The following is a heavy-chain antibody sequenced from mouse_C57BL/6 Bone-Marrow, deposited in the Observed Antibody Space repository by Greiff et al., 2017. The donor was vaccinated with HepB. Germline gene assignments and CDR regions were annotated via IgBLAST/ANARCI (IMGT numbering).Heavy chain of an antibody. CDR1: GFTFSDYY. Sequence: EVQGVASGGGLVQPGGSLKLSCAASGFTFSDYYMYWVRQTPEKRLEWVAYISNGGGSTYYPDTVKGRFTISRDNAKNTLYLQMSRLKSEDTAMYYCARYSNYDYYAMDYWGQGTSVTVSS. CDR3: ARYSNYDYYAMDY. V-gene: IGHV5-12*01. CDR2: ISNGGGST. D-gene: IGHD2-5*01. J-gene: IGHJ4*01.